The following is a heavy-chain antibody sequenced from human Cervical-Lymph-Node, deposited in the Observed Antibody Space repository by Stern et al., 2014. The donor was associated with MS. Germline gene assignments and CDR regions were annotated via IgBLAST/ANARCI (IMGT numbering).Heavy chain of an antibody. V-gene: IGHV7-4-1*02. CDR1: GYTFTNYA. CDR2: INTNTGNP. Sequence: VQLVESGSDLKKPGASVKVSCKASGYTFTNYAMNWVRQAPGQGLEWMGWINTNTGNPTYAHGFTGRFVISLDTSVNTAYLQISSLKAEDSAVYYCARARGDDYGDYFDYWGQGTLVTVSS. J-gene: IGHJ4*02. D-gene: IGHD4-17*01. CDR3: ARARGDDYGDYFDY.